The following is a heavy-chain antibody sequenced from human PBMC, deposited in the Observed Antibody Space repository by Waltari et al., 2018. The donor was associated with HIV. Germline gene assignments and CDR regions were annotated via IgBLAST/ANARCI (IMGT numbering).Heavy chain of an antibody. V-gene: IGHV1-46*01. CDR1: GYTFTSYY. J-gene: IGHJ6*02. CDR2: INPSGGST. Sequence: QVQLVQSGAEVKKPGASVKVSCKASGYTFTSYYMHWVRQAPGQGLEWMGIINPSGGSTSYAKKFQGRVTMTRDTATSTVYMELSSLRSEDTAVYYCARGVLIAAAGMVYYYGMDVWGQGTTVTVSS. D-gene: IGHD6-13*01. CDR3: ARGVLIAAAGMVYYYGMDV.